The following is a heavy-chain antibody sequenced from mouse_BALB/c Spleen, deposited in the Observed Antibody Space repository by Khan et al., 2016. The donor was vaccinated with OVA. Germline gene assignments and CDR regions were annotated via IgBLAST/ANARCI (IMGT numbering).Heavy chain of an antibody. Sequence: EVELVESGGGLVQPGGSLKLSCAASGFTFSSYGMSWVRQTPDKRLELVATINSNGGSTYYPDSVKGRFTISRDNAKNTLYLQMSSLKSEDTAMYYCARESTGNYFDYWGQGTTLTVSS. J-gene: IGHJ2*01. V-gene: IGHV5-6-3*01. CDR2: INSNGGST. D-gene: IGHD1-1*01. CDR3: ARESTGNYFDY. CDR1: GFTFSSYG.